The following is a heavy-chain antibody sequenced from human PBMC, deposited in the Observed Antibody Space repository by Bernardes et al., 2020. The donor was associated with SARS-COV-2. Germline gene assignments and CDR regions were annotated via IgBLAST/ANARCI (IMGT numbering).Heavy chain of an antibody. CDR3: AINTTVEARIVVWGLLDV. D-gene: IGHD3-10*01. Sequence: GGSLRLSCAVSGFTFSSKDMTWVRQAPGKGLEWVSAISGSGDSTSYADSVKGRFTISRDNSEKMLYLQMNSLRAEDTAVYYCAINTTVEARIVVWGLLDVWGLGTSVTVSS. CDR1: GFTFSSKD. CDR2: ISGSGDST. J-gene: IGHJ6*02. V-gene: IGHV3-23*01.